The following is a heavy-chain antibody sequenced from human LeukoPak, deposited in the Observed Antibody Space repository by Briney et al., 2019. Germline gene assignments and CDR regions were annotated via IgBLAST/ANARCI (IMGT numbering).Heavy chain of an antibody. V-gene: IGHV3-23*01. CDR2: ISGSGGST. CDR1: GFTFSSYA. J-gene: IGHJ4*02. Sequence: GASLRLSCAASGFTFSSYAMSWVRQAPGKGLEWVSAISGSGGSTYYADSVKGRFTISRDNSKNTLYLQMNSLRAEDTAVYYCAKDPRGSSWYDYWGLGTLVTVSS. D-gene: IGHD6-13*01. CDR3: AKDPRGSSWYDY.